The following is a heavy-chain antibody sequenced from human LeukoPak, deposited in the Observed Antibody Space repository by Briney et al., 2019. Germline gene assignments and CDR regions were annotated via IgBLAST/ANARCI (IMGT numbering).Heavy chain of an antibody. V-gene: IGHV1-18*01. Sequence: GASVKVSCKASGYTFTSYPIDWVRQAPGQGLEWMGWISAYNGYTNYAQSLQGRVTMTTDTSTSTAYMELRSLRFDDTAMYYCARVGGSYEGLIDYWGQGTLVTVSS. CDR2: ISAYNGYT. J-gene: IGHJ4*02. CDR1: GYTFTSYP. CDR3: ARVGGSYEGLIDY. D-gene: IGHD1-26*01.